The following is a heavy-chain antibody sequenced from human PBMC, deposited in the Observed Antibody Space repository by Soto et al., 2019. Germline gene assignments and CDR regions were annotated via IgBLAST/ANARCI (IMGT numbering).Heavy chain of an antibody. CDR3: ARVRGVGTAMVRGYFDY. Sequence: GASVKVSCKASGGTFSSYAISWVRQAPGQGLEWMGGIIPIFGTANYAQKFQGRVTITADESTSTAYMELSSLRSEDTAVYYCARVRGVGTAMVRGYFDYWGQGTLVTVSS. V-gene: IGHV1-69*13. CDR1: GGTFSSYA. J-gene: IGHJ4*02. CDR2: IIPIFGTA. D-gene: IGHD5-18*01.